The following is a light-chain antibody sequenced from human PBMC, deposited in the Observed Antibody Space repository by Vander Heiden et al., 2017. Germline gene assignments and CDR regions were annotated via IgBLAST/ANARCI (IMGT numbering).Light chain of an antibody. J-gene: IGKJ2*01. CDR1: QSLLHRNGYNY. Sequence: DIVMTQSPLSLPVTPGEPASISCRSSQSLLHRNGYNYLDWYLQKPGQAPQRLIYLGSNREDGVKDRFSGSGEGKDFTLKISRGEEEEVGVYYCRQSRQNLMSPFGQGTKLEIK. CDR2: LGS. CDR3: RQSRQNLMSP. V-gene: IGKV2-28*01.